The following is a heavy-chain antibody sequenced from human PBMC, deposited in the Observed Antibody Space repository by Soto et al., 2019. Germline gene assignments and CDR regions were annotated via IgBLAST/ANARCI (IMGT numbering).Heavy chain of an antibody. CDR2: INWNGGST. D-gene: IGHD3-16*01. J-gene: IGHJ6*03. CDR1: GFTFDDYG. Sequence: GGSLRLSCAASGFTFDDYGMSWVRQAPGKGLEWVSGINWNGGSTGYADSVKGRFTISRDNAKNSLYLQMNSLRAEDTALYHCARQGGGSGTPYYYYMDVWGKGTTVTVSS. CDR3: ARQGGGSGTPYYYYMDV. V-gene: IGHV3-20*01.